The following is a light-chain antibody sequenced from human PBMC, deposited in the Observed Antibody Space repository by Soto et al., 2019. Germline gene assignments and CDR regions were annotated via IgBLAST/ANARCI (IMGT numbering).Light chain of an antibody. V-gene: IGKV3-15*01. CDR3: QHYNCWPLT. CDR1: QSVSRN. J-gene: IGKJ1*01. CDR2: GTS. Sequence: EIVMTQSPATLSVSPGERATLSCRASQSVSRNLAWYQQKPGQAPRLLIYGTSTRTTGIPARFSASGSETEFTLSISSLQSEDFAVYYCQHYNCWPLTFGQGTKVEIK.